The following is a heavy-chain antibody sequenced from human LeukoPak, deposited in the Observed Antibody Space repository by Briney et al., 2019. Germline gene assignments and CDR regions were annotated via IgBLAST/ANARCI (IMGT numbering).Heavy chain of an antibody. Sequence: GTLSLTCAVSGGSISSSNWWSWVRQPPGKGLEWIGEIYHSGSTNYNPSLKSRVTISVDKSKNQFSLKLSSVTAADTAVYYCARDSSSWYREYYFDYWGQGTLVTVSS. CDR2: IYHSGST. CDR3: ARDSSSWYREYYFDY. D-gene: IGHD6-13*01. CDR1: GGSISSSNW. V-gene: IGHV4-4*02. J-gene: IGHJ4*02.